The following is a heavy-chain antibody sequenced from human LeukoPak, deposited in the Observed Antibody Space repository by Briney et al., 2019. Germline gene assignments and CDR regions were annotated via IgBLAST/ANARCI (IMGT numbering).Heavy chain of an antibody. CDR3: AKGVSGYDYFDY. Sequence: GGSLRLSCAASGFTFSRYGMLWVRQAPGKGREGVAVVSYDGSNEYYADSVKGRFTISRDNSQTTLYLQVNSLRAEDTAVYYCAKGVSGYDYFDYWGQGTLVTVSS. D-gene: IGHD5-12*01. CDR2: VSYDGSNE. J-gene: IGHJ4*02. CDR1: GFTFSRYG. V-gene: IGHV3-30*18.